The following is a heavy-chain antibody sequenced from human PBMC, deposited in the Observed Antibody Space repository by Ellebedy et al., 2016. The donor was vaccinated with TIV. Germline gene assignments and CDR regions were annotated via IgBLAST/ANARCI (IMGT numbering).Heavy chain of an antibody. J-gene: IGHJ5*02. Sequence: SETLSLXCTVPGGSVGRYYWSWIRQPPGEGLEWIGYVYHTGTTKYNPSLKSRATMSVDTSKNRFSLNLTSVTPADTAVYYCARAATYYDVLTGHTADWFDPWGQGTLVTVSS. D-gene: IGHD3-9*01. CDR1: GGSVGRYY. CDR2: VYHTGTT. CDR3: ARAATYYDVLTGHTADWFDP. V-gene: IGHV4-59*02.